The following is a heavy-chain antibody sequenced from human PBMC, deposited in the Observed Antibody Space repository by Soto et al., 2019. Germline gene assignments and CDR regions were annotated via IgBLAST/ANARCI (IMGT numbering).Heavy chain of an antibody. CDR1: GFTFTSSA. V-gene: IGHV1-58*01. CDR3: AAGAPYYYYGMDV. J-gene: IGHJ6*02. CDR2: IVVGSGNT. Sequence: QMQLVQSGPEVKKPGTSVKVSCKASGFTFTSSAVQWVRQARGQRLEWIGWIVVGSGNTNYAQKFQERVTITRDMXTSTAYRELSSLRSEDTAVYYCAAGAPYYYYGMDVWGQGTTVTVSS.